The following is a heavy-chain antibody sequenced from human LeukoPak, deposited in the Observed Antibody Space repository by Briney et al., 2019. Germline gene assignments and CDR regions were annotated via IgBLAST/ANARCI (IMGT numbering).Heavy chain of an antibody. Sequence: SETLSLTCAVSGGSISSSNWWSWIRQPPGKGLGWIGEIYHSGSTNYNPSLKSRVTISVDKSKTQFSLKLSSVTAADTAVYYCARAYGSGSYDAFDIWGQGTMVTVSS. D-gene: IGHD3-10*01. V-gene: IGHV4-4*02. CDR3: ARAYGSGSYDAFDI. CDR1: GGSISSSNW. CDR2: IYHSGST. J-gene: IGHJ3*02.